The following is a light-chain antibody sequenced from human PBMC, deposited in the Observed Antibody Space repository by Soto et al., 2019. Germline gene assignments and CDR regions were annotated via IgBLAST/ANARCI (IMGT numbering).Light chain of an antibody. J-gene: IGLJ1*01. Sequence: QSALTQPPSVSGAPGQRVTISCTGSSSNIGAGYDVHWYQQLPGTAPKLLIYGNSNRPSGVPDRFSGSKSGTSASLAITGLQAEDEADYYCQSYDSSLSCSRVFGTGTKVTVL. V-gene: IGLV1-40*01. CDR2: GNS. CDR1: SSNIGAGYD. CDR3: QSYDSSLSCSRV.